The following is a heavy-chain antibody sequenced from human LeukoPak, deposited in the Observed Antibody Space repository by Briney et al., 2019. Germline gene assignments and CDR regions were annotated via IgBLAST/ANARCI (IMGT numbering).Heavy chain of an antibody. D-gene: IGHD5-18*01. V-gene: IGHV1-8*01. CDR3: ARDLRVLGGDTAMSSLRDYYGMDV. CDR2: MNPNSGNT. CDR1: GYTFTSYD. Sequence: ASVKVSCKASGYTFTSYDINWVRQATGQGLEWMGWMNPNSGNTGYAQKFQGRVTMIRNTSISTAYMELSSLRSEDTAVYYCARDLRVLGGDTAMSSLRDYYGMDVWGQGTTVTVSS. J-gene: IGHJ6*02.